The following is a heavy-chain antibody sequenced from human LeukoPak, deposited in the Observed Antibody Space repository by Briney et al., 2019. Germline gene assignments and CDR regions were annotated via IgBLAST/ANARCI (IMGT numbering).Heavy chain of an antibody. J-gene: IGHJ3*02. V-gene: IGHV4-38-2*02. CDR1: GYSISSGYY. CDR2: IYHSGST. D-gene: IGHD5-24*01. CDR3: ARPVEMATDDAFDI. Sequence: SETLSLTCTVSGYSISSGYYWGWIRQPPGKGLEWIGSIYHSGSTYYNPSLKSRVTISVDTSKNQFSLKLSSVTAADTAVYYCARPVEMATDDAFDIWGQGTMVTVSS.